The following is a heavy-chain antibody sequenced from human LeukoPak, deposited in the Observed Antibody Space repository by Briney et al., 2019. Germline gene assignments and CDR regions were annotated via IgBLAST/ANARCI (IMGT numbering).Heavy chain of an antibody. V-gene: IGHV3-7*01. CDR1: GFTFSNFW. CDR3: ARWRWQQSEFAY. CDR2: INGDGSQK. D-gene: IGHD5-24*01. J-gene: IGHJ4*02. Sequence: GGSLRLSCEASGFTFSNFWMAWVRQAPGQGREWVANINGDGSQKYLVDAVKGRFSVSRDNAKNSIFLQMNSLRAEDTGVYYCARWRWQQSEFAYWGQGTLVTVSS.